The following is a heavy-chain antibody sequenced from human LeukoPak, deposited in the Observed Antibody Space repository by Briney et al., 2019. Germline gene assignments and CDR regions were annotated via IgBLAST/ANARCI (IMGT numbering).Heavy chain of an antibody. CDR3: ARENGWLLPHWYFDL. V-gene: IGHV4-39*07. D-gene: IGHD3-22*01. J-gene: IGHJ2*01. Sequence: SETLSLTCTVSGGSISSSSYYWGWIRQPPGKGLEWIGSIYYSGSTYYNPSLKSRVTISVDTSKNQFSLKLSSVTAADTAVYYCARENGWLLPHWYFDLWGRGTLVTVSS. CDR2: IYYSGST. CDR1: GGSISSSSYY.